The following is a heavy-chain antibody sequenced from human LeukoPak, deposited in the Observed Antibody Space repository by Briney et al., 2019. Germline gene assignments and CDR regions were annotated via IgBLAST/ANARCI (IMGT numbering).Heavy chain of an antibody. CDR3: ASSHDSSGND. J-gene: IGHJ4*02. D-gene: IGHD3-22*01. V-gene: IGHV3-7*01. Sequence: GGSLRLSCVASGFSFSSYWMAWVRQTPGKGLEWVANIKYDGSHKYYVDSVKGRFTISRNNAKNSVYLQMNSLRVDDTAVYFCASSHDSSGNDWGQGTMVTVSS. CDR2: IKYDGSHK. CDR1: GFSFSSYW.